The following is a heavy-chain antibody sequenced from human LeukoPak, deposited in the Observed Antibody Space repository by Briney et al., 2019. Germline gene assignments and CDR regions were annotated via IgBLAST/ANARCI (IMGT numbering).Heavy chain of an antibody. Sequence: GGSLRLYCAASGCTFSSYAMSWVRQAPGKGLEWVSAISGSGGSTYYADSVKGRFTISRDNSKNTLYLQMNSLRAEDTAVYYCAKDLSDYDFWSGYREGGKFDIWGQGTMVTVSS. CDR1: GCTFSSYA. CDR3: AKDLSDYDFWSGYREGGKFDI. V-gene: IGHV3-23*01. CDR2: ISGSGGST. D-gene: IGHD3-3*01. J-gene: IGHJ3*02.